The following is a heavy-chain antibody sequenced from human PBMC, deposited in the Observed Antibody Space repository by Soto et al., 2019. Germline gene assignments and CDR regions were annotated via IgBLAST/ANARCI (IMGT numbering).Heavy chain of an antibody. CDR2: ISYDGSNK. V-gene: IGHV3-30-3*01. CDR3: ARASGMDV. CDR1: GFTFSSYA. Sequence: QVQLVESGGGVVQPGRSLRLSCAASGFTFSSYAMHWVRQAPGKGLEGVAVISYDGSNKYYADSVKGRFTISRDNSKNTLYLQMNSLRAEDMAVYYCARASGMDVWGQGTTVTVSS. J-gene: IGHJ6*02.